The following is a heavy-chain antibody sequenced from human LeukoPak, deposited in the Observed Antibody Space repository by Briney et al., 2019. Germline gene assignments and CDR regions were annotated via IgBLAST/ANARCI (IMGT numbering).Heavy chain of an antibody. CDR3: ARTTLSSGYYASYAFDI. V-gene: IGHV3-33*01. Sequence: GGSLRLSCAASGFTFGSYGMHWVRQAPGKGLEWVAVIWYDGSNKYYADSVKGRFTISRDNSKNTLYLQMNSLRAEDTAVYYCARTTLSSGYYASYAFDIWGQGTMVTVSS. CDR2: IWYDGSNK. D-gene: IGHD3-22*01. J-gene: IGHJ3*02. CDR1: GFTFGSYG.